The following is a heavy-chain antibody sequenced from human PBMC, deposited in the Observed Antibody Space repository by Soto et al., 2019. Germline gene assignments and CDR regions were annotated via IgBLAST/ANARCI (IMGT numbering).Heavy chain of an antibody. D-gene: IGHD2-8*01. CDR2: IQSGGTT. CDR1: GFSVSSQY. Sequence: EVQLVESGGALVQPGGSLRLSCAASGFSVSSQYMSWVRQAPGKGLEWVSLIQSGGTTYYAGSVKGRFTISRDYSENTVFLQMNSLRVEDTAVYYCTMDDVHFNGDRYYGVPMDVWGKGTKVTVSA. CDR3: TMDDVHFNGDRYYGVPMDV. J-gene: IGHJ6*04. V-gene: IGHV3-66*01.